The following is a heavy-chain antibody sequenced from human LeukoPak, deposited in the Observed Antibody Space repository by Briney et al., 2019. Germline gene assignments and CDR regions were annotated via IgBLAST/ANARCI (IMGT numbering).Heavy chain of an antibody. J-gene: IGHJ4*02. CDR1: GGSIGNNNYY. D-gene: IGHD3-22*01. Sequence: SETLSLTCSVSGGSIGNNNYYWDWLRQPPGKGLEWIGSIYYSGGTYFNTSLKSRLTMSVDRSKTQFSLKLSSVTAADTAVYYCARHKDYDSTAYYRSFDHWGQGTLVTVSS. CDR3: ARHKDYDSTAYYRSFDH. V-gene: IGHV4-39*01. CDR2: IYYSGGT.